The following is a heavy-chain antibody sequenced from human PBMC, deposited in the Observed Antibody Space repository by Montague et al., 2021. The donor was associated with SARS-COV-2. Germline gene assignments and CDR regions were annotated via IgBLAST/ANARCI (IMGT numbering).Heavy chain of an antibody. D-gene: IGHD6-19*01. CDR1: GESIDRDTYY. CDR3: VRPGSVSGWFYFDD. V-gene: IGHV4-39*02. Sequence: SETLSLTCIVSGESIDRDTYYWGWIRQSPGKGLEWIGSLSSSGSTYYXPSLRSRVTISMDTSKNHFSLKVNSVTATDTAVYFCVRPGSVSGWFYFDDWGQGTLVSVSS. J-gene: IGHJ4*02. CDR2: LSSSGST.